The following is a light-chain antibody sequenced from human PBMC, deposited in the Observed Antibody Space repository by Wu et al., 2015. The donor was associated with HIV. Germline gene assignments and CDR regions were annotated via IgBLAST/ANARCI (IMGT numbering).Light chain of an antibody. Sequence: ETVMTQSPATLSVSPGERATLSCRASQNVSSNLAWYQQKRGQAPRLLIYGASTRATGIPDRFSGRGSGTEFTLTISSLQSEDFAVYYCQQYSAWPFTFGPGTKVDIK. CDR2: GAS. CDR1: QNVSSN. CDR3: QQYSAWPFT. V-gene: IGKV3-15*01. J-gene: IGKJ3*01.